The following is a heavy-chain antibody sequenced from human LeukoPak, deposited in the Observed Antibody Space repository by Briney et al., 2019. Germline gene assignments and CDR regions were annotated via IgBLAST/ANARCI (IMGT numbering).Heavy chain of an antibody. J-gene: IGHJ4*02. V-gene: IGHV4-39*07. CDR3: ARGLAVYY. Sequence: SETLSLTCTVSGGSISSSSYYWGWIRQPPGKGLEWIGSIYYSGSTYYNPSLKSRVTISVDTSKNQFSLKLSSVTAADTAVYYCARGLAVYYWGQGTLVTVSS. CDR2: IYYSGST. CDR1: GGSISSSSYY. D-gene: IGHD3-3*02.